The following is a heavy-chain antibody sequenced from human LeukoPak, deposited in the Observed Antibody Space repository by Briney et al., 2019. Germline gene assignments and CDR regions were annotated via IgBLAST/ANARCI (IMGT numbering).Heavy chain of an antibody. V-gene: IGHV4-61*02. Sequence: PSETLSLTCTVSGGSISTGNYLWRWIRQPAGKGLEWIGRIYNSGSTHYNPSLKSRVTISVDTSKNQFSLKLSSVTAADTAVYYCAREEMATTLGWFDPWGQGTLVTVSS. CDR3: AREEMATTLGWFDP. J-gene: IGHJ5*02. D-gene: IGHD5-24*01. CDR1: GGSISTGNYL. CDR2: IYNSGST.